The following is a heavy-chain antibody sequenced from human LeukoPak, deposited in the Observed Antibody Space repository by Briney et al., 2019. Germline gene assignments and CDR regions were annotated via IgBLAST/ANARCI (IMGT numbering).Heavy chain of an antibody. CDR1: GFTFSSYG. CDR2: IYSGGST. J-gene: IGHJ5*02. D-gene: IGHD2-21*01. Sequence: PGRSLRLSCAASGFTFSSYGMHWVRQAPGKGLEWVSVIYSGGSTYYADSVKGRFTISRDNSKNTLYLQMNSLRAEDTAVYYCAKDPYRVIVATGNYLDPWGQGTLVTVSS. CDR3: AKDPYRVIVATGNYLDP. V-gene: IGHV3-NL1*01.